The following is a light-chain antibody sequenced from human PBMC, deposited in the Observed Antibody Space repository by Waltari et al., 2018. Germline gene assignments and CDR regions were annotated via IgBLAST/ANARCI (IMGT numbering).Light chain of an antibody. J-gene: IGKJ1*01. V-gene: IGKV3-20*01. CDR1: QSVSRA. CDR3: QHYLRLPVT. CDR2: GAS. Sequence: EIVLTQSPGTLSLSLGERATVSCRASQSVSRALAWYQQKPGQAPRLLIYGASTRATGIPDRCRGSGSGTDFSLTISRLEPDDFAVYYCQHYLRLPVTFGQGTTVEI.